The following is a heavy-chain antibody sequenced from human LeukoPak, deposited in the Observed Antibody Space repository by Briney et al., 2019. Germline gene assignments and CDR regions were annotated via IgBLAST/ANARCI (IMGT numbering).Heavy chain of an antibody. J-gene: IGHJ4*02. Sequence: GGSLRLSCAASGFTFSSYAMHWVRQAPGKGLEWVAVISYDGSNKKYADSVKGRFTISRDNSKNTLYLQMNSLRAEDTAVYFCAKDRYSSSSGYFDYWGQGTLVTVSS. CDR3: AKDRYSSSSGYFDY. V-gene: IGHV3-30*04. CDR2: ISYDGSNK. D-gene: IGHD6-6*01. CDR1: GFTFSSYA.